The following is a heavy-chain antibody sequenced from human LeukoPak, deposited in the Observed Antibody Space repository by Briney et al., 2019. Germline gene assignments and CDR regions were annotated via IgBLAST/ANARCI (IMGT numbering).Heavy chain of an antibody. CDR1: GVSISSRY. CDR3: SVHSSTYEKDY. D-gene: IGHD2/OR15-2a*01. V-gene: IGHV4-34*01. CDR2: VSDRGSS. Sequence: SETLSLTCTVSGVSISSRYWIWIRQPPEKGLEWIGEVSDRGSSNYNPSLESRVTISLDTSKTQVSLMLSSVTAADTAVYYCSVHSSTYEKDYWGQGTLVTVSS. J-gene: IGHJ4*02.